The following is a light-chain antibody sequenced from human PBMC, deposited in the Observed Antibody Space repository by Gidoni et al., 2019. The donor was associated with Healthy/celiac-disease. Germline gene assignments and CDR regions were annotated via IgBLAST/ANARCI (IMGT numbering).Light chain of an antibody. Sequence: DIQMTQSPSSLSASVGDRVTITCRASQSISSYLNWYQQKPGKAPNLLIDAASSLQSGVPSRFSGSGSVTDFTLTISSLQPEDFATYYCQQSDSTPPVTFGPGTKVEIK. CDR1: QSISSY. J-gene: IGKJ3*01. V-gene: IGKV1-39*01. CDR2: AAS. CDR3: QQSDSTPPVT.